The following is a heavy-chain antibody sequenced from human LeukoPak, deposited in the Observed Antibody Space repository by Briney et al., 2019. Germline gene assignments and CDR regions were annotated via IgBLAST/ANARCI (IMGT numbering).Heavy chain of an antibody. V-gene: IGHV3-7*01. J-gene: IGHJ3*02. CDR1: GFTFSSYW. CDR3: ARDVRADFWSGYPNHAFDI. CDR2: IKQDGSEK. D-gene: IGHD3-3*01. Sequence: GGSLRLSCAASGFTFSSYWMSWVRQAPGKGLEWVANIKQDGSEKYYVDSMKGRLTISRDNAKNSLYQQMNSLRAEDTAVYYCARDVRADFWSGYPNHAFDIWGQGTVVTVSS.